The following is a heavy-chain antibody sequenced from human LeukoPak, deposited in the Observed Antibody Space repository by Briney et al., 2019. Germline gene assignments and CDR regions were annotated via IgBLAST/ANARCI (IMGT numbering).Heavy chain of an antibody. V-gene: IGHV1-2*02. J-gene: IGHJ5*02. D-gene: IGHD2-15*01. CDR3: ARVDCSGGSCFSGWFDP. CDR2: INPKSGGA. Sequence: ASVKVSCKASGYTFTAYYMHWVRQAPGQGLGWMGWINPKSGGAHYAQKFQGRVTMTRDTSISTAYMELRRLRSDDTAVYYCARVDCSGGSCFSGWFDPWGQGTLVTVSS. CDR1: GYTFTAYY.